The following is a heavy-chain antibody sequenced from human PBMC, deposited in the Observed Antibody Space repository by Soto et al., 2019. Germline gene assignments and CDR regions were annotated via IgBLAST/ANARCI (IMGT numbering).Heavy chain of an antibody. CDR2: IDPSDSYT. Sequence: GESLKISCKGSGYSFTSYWISWVRQMPGKGLEWMGRIDPSDSYTNYSPSFQGHVTISADKSISTAYLQWSSLKASDTAMYYCARPRTMVRGNQSYYYGMDVWGQGTTVTAP. V-gene: IGHV5-10-1*01. CDR3: ARPRTMVRGNQSYYYGMDV. J-gene: IGHJ6*02. D-gene: IGHD3-10*01. CDR1: GYSFTSYW.